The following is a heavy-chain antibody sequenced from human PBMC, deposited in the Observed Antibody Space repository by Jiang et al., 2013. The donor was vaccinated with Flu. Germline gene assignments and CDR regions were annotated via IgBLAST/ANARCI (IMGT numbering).Heavy chain of an antibody. V-gene: IGHV1-3*04. Sequence: QSGSELKKPGASVKVSCKASGYTFISYAIHWVRQAPGQSLEWMGLINTSNGNTKYSQTFQGRVAITRDTSASTAYMELSSLRSEDTAVFYCARLFRNGSDVWGQGTTVTVSS. J-gene: IGHJ6*02. CDR1: GYTFISYA. CDR3: ARLFRNGSDV. CDR2: INTSNGNT.